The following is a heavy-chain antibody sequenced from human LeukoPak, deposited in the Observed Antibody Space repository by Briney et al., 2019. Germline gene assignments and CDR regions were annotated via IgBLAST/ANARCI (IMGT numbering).Heavy chain of an antibody. V-gene: IGHV4-34*01. CDR2: INHSGST. J-gene: IGHJ4*02. CDR3: VRDTEYSYDSSGYYSLGY. D-gene: IGHD3-22*01. CDR1: GGSFSGYY. Sequence: PSETLSLTCAVYGGSFSGYYWSWIRQPPGKGLEWIGEINHSGSTNYNPSLKSRVTISVDTSKNQFSLKLSSVTAADTAVYYCVRDTEYSYDSSGYYSLGYWGQGTLVTVSS.